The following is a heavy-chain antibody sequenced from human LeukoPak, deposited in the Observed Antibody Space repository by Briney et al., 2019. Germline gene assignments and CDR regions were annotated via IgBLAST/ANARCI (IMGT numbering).Heavy chain of an antibody. J-gene: IGHJ5*02. D-gene: IGHD3-10*01. V-gene: IGHV4-4*07. Sequence: SETLSLTCTVSGGSITSYYWSWIRQPAGKGLEWIGRIYFSGSTDYNPSLKSRVTMSVDSSKTQFPLKLSSVTAADTAIYYCARDSGTTGEVKFDPWGQGTLVTVSS. CDR2: IYFSGST. CDR1: GGSITSYY. CDR3: ARDSGTTGEVKFDP.